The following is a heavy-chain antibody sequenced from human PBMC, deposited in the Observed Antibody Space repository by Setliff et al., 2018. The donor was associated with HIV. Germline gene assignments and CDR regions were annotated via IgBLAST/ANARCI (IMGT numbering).Heavy chain of an antibody. CDR2: IYYSGST. Sequence: SETLSLTCTVSGGSISSGGYYWSWFRQHPGKGLEWIGYIYYSGSTYYSPSLKSRVTISLDTSKNQFSLMVSSVTAADTAVYYCARARGLYEYVWGSFHFDNWGQGTLVTVSS. D-gene: IGHD3-16*01. CDR3: ARARGLYEYVWGSFHFDN. CDR1: GGSISSGGYY. J-gene: IGHJ4*02. V-gene: IGHV4-31*03.